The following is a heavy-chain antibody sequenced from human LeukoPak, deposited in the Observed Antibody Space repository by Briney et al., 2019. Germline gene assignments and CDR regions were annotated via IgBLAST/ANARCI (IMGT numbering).Heavy chain of an antibody. Sequence: ASVKVSCKASGYTFTSYGISWVRQAPGQGLEWMGWISAYNGNTNYAQKLQGRVTMTTDTSTSTAYMELRSLGSDDTAVYYCASGHCSSTSCYLYYYMDVWGKGTTVTVSS. CDR2: ISAYNGNT. D-gene: IGHD2-2*03. V-gene: IGHV1-18*01. J-gene: IGHJ6*03. CDR3: ASGHCSSTSCYLYYYMDV. CDR1: GYTFTSYG.